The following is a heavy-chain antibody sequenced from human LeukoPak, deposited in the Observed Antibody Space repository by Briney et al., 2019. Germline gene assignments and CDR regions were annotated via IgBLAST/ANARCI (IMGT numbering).Heavy chain of an antibody. Sequence: GGSLRLSCAASGFTFSGYAMSWVRQAPGKGLEWVSTISGGSSGSTYYADSVKGRFTNSRDSSKNTLFLQMNSLRAEDTAVYYCAKAASRFWDCTGGSCSGYFFDYWGQGTLVTVSS. CDR2: ISGGSSGST. D-gene: IGHD2-15*01. V-gene: IGHV3-23*01. J-gene: IGHJ4*02. CDR3: AKAASRFWDCTGGSCSGYFFDY. CDR1: GFTFSGYA.